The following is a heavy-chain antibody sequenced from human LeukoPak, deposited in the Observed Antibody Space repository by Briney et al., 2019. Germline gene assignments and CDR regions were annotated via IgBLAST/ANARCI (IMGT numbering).Heavy chain of an antibody. Sequence: SVKVSCKASGGTFSSYAISWARQAPGQGLEWMGGIIPIFGTANYAQKFQGRVTITADESTSTAYMELSSLRSEDTAVYYCARDRTARRYSSSWYLPYFDYWGQGTLVTVSS. CDR1: GGTFSSYA. CDR2: IIPIFGTA. J-gene: IGHJ4*02. D-gene: IGHD6-13*01. V-gene: IGHV1-69*01. CDR3: ARDRTARRYSSSWYLPYFDY.